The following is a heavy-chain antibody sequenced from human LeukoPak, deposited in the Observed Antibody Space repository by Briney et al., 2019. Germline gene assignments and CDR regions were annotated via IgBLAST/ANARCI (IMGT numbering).Heavy chain of an antibody. J-gene: IGHJ4*02. CDR1: GYTFTSYD. V-gene: IGHV1-8*03. CDR3: ARVTHHGYLEGVY. CDR2: MNPNSGNT. D-gene: IGHD5-18*01. Sequence: ASVKVSCKASGYTFTSYDINWVRQATGQGVEWMGWMNPNSGNTGYSQKFQGRVTITTKTSISTAYIELSSLRSKDTAVYYCARVTHHGYLEGVYWGQGNLVTVSS.